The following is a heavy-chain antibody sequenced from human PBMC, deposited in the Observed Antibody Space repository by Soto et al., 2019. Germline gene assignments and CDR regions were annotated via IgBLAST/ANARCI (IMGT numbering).Heavy chain of an antibody. J-gene: IGHJ5*02. Sequence: ASVKVSCKASGYTFTNYGISWVRQAPGQGLEWVGWISAYNGNTNYAQKLQGRVTMTTDTSTSTAYMELRSLRSDDTAVYYCARDEAYYKRFDPWGQGTLVTVSS. CDR3: ARDEAYYKRFDP. CDR1: GYTFTNYG. D-gene: IGHD3-10*01. CDR2: ISAYNGNT. V-gene: IGHV1-18*01.